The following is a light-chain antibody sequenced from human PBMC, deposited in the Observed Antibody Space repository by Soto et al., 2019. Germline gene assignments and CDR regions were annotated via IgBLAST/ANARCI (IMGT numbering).Light chain of an antibody. V-gene: IGLV2-14*01. CDR3: SSYTSSSTYVV. Sequence: QSALTQPASVSGSPGQSITISCTGTSRDVGGYDYVSWYQHHPGKAPKVMIYEVNNRPSGVSDRFSGSKSGNTASLTISGLQAEDEADYFCSSYTSSSTYVVFGGGTQLTVL. J-gene: IGLJ2*01. CDR1: SRDVGGYDY. CDR2: EVN.